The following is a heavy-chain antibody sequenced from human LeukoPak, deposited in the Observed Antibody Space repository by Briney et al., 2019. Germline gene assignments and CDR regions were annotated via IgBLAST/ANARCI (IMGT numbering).Heavy chain of an antibody. D-gene: IGHD2-15*01. CDR2: INPNSGGT. CDR1: GYTFTGYY. Sequence: ASVKVSCKASGYTFTGYYTHWVRQAPGQGLEWMGWINPNSGGTNYAQKFQGRVTMTRDTPISTAYMELRRLSSDDTAIYYCARPYCNGGSCHDYFDYWGQGTLVSVSS. V-gene: IGHV1-2*02. CDR3: ARPYCNGGSCHDYFDY. J-gene: IGHJ4*02.